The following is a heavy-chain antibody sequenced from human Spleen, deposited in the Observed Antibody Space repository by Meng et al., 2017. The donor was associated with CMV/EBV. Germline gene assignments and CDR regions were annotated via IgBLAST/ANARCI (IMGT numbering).Heavy chain of an antibody. D-gene: IGHD2-2*01. CDR1: GYTFTNYG. Sequence: ASVKVSCKASGYTFTNYGISWVRQAPGRGLEWIGWISPYDGPNYARNLRGRVTLTTDTSTTTAYMELRSLRSDDTAVYYCARDFNDIVVVPAAIGSFDPWGQGTLVTVSS. V-gene: IGHV1-18*01. CDR2: ISPYDGP. CDR3: ARDFNDIVVVPAAIGSFDP. J-gene: IGHJ5*02.